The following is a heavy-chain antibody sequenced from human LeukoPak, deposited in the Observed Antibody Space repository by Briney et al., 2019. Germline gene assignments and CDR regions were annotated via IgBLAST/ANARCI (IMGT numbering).Heavy chain of an antibody. V-gene: IGHV5-51*01. CDR2: IYPGDSDT. CDR1: GYSFTSYW. J-gene: IGHJ4*02. D-gene: IGHD3-10*01. Sequence: GESLKISCKGSGYSFTSYWIGWVRQMPGKGLEWMGIIYPGDSDTRYSPSFQGQVTISADKSISTAYLQWSSLKASDTAMYYCARRMASSGRLGAPVDYWGQGTLVTVSS. CDR3: ARRMASSGRLGAPVDY.